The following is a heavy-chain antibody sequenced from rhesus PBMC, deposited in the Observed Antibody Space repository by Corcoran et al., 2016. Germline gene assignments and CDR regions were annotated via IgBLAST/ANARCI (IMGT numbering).Heavy chain of an antibody. D-gene: IGHD2-21*01. Sequence: EVQLVESGAGWVKPGGSLRLSCAASGFTFSNPWMSWVRRAPGKGLEWFARIKRKAVCGPTNYAASMKGRFTISRDDSQTTLYLQMNSLKTEDTAVYYCTTQYCTGSGCWFDYWGQGVLVTVSS. V-gene: IGHV3-30*02. J-gene: IGHJ4*01. CDR2: IKRKAVCGPT. CDR3: TTQYCTGSGCWFDY. CDR1: GFTFSNPW.